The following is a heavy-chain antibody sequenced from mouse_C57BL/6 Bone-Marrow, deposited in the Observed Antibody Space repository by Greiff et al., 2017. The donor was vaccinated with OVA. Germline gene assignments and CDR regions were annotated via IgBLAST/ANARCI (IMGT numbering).Heavy chain of an antibody. V-gene: IGHV2-2*01. J-gene: IGHJ1*03. Sequence: VKLVESGPGLVQPSQSLSITCTVSGFSLTSYGVHWVRQSPGKGLEWLGVIWSGGSTDYNAAFISRLSISKDNSKSQVFFKMNSRQADDTAIYYCARKGRRGYFDVWGTGTTVTVSS. CDR3: ARKGRRGYFDV. D-gene: IGHD3-3*01. CDR2: IWSGGST. CDR1: GFSLTSYG.